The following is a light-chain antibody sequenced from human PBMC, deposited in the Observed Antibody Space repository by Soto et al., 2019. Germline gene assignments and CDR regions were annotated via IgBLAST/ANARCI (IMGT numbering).Light chain of an antibody. Sequence: QSVLTQPASVSGSPGQSVAISCTGSRSNIGNNYVCWYQQLPGAAPKLLIYRNTQRPSGVPDRFSGSKSGTAASLAISGLRSEDEADYFCEAWDDSLSGHVFGTGTKVTVL. J-gene: IGLJ1*01. CDR1: RSNIGNNY. CDR3: EAWDDSLSGHV. CDR2: RNT. V-gene: IGLV1-47*01.